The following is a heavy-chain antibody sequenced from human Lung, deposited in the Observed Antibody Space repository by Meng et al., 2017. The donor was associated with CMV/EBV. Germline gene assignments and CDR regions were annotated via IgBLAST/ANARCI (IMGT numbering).Heavy chain of an antibody. Sequence: ASXXVSXKASGYTFTSYGISWVRQAPGQGLEWMGWISAYNGNTNYAQKLQGRVTMTTDTSTSTAYMELRSLRSDDTAVYYCARVRYYDFWSGYFNGMDVWXQGNTVNGAS. D-gene: IGHD3-3*01. J-gene: IGHJ6*01. V-gene: IGHV1-18*01. CDR1: GYTFTSYG. CDR3: ARVRYYDFWSGYFNGMDV. CDR2: ISAYNGNT.